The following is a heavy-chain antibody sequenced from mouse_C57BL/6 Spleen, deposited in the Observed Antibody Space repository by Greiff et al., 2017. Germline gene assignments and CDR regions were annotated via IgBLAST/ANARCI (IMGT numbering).Heavy chain of an antibody. CDR1: GFSLTSYG. V-gene: IGHV2-5*01. CDR3: AKNYYYGSSSYAMDY. Sequence: QVQLQQSGPGLVQPSQSLSITCTVSGFSLTSYGVHWVRQSPGKGLEWLGVMWRGGSTDYNAAFMSRLSITKDNSKSQVFFKMNSLQADDTAIYYCAKNYYYGSSSYAMDYWGQGTSVTVSS. D-gene: IGHD1-1*01. J-gene: IGHJ4*01. CDR2: MWRGGST.